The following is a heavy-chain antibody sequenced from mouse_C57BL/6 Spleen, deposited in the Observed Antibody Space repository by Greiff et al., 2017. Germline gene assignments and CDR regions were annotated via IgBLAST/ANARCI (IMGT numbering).Heavy chain of an antibody. CDR1: GYAFRSYW. D-gene: IGHD2-3*01. CDR3: AREGDGYPLAW. J-gene: IGHJ3*01. CDR2: IYPGDGDT. V-gene: IGHV1-80*01. Sequence: VQLQQSGAELVKPGASVKISCKASGYAFRSYWMNWVKQRPGKGLEWIGQIYPGDGDTNYNGKFKGKATLTADKSSSTAYMQLSSLTSEDSAVYFCAREGDGYPLAWWGQGTLVTVSA.